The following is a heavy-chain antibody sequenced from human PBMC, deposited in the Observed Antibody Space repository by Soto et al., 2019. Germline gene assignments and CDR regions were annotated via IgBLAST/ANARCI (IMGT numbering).Heavy chain of an antibody. CDR1: GFTFSSNG. J-gene: IGHJ4*02. CDR2: IWYDGNKK. Sequence: GGSLRLSCAASGFTFSSNGMHWVRQAPGKGLEWVAVIWYDGNKKYYGDSVRGRFTISRENSKNTLYLEMNSLRAEDTAVYYCVVDTSGLLDYWGQGTQVTVSS. CDR3: VVDTSGLLDY. V-gene: IGHV3-33*03. D-gene: IGHD3-22*01.